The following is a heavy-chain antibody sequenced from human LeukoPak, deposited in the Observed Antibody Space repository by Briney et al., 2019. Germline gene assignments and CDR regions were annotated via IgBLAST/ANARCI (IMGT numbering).Heavy chain of an antibody. CDR1: SGSISSTEW. J-gene: IGHJ4*02. V-gene: IGHV4-4*02. CDR3: ATRWVLTGEPY. Sequence: PSETLSLTCAVSSGSISSTEWYTWVRQPPGQGLEWIGEIYHSGGTNYNVSLKSRVTISLDKSKNHFSLDLTSLTAADTAVYYCATRWVLTGEPYWGQGTLVTVSS. CDR2: IYHSGGT. D-gene: IGHD7-27*01.